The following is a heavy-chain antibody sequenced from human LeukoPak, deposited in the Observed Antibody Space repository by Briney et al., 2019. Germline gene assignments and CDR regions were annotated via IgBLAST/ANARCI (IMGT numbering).Heavy chain of an antibody. J-gene: IGHJ4*02. CDR1: GYTFSNHG. CDR3: ARDLSLGRHDDGEPFDY. D-gene: IGHD4-17*01. V-gene: IGHV1-18*01. Sequence: VSVKVSCKTSGYTFSNHGISWVRQAPGQGLEWMGWISGYNGNTNYVKKFRGRVTMTTDTSTSTAYMELRSLSSDDTALYYCARDLSLGRHDDGEPFDYWGQGTLVTVSS. CDR2: ISGYNGNT.